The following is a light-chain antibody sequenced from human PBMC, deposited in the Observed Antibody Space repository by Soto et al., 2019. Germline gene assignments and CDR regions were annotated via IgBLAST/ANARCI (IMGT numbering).Light chain of an antibody. CDR2: KAS. V-gene: IGKV1-5*03. Sequence: DIQMTQSPSTLSGSVGDRVTITCRASQTISSWLAWYQQKPGKAPKLLIYKASTLKSGVPSRFSGSGSGTEFTLTISSLQPDDFATYYCQHYNSNSGTFGPGTRWIS. J-gene: IGKJ1*01. CDR3: QHYNSNSGT. CDR1: QTISSW.